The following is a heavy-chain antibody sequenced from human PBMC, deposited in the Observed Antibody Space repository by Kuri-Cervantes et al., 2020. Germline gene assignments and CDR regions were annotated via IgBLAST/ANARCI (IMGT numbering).Heavy chain of an antibody. J-gene: IGHJ2*01. V-gene: IGHV1-18*01. CDR1: GYTFTSYG. Sequence: GESLKISCKASGYTFTSYGISWVRQAPGQGLEWMGWISAYNGNTNYAPKLQGRVTMTRDTSISTAYMELSRLRSDDTAVYYCAREAPSWYGSGDWCFDLWGRGTLVTVSS. CDR3: AREAPSWYGSGDWCFDL. CDR2: ISAYNGNT. D-gene: IGHD3-10*01.